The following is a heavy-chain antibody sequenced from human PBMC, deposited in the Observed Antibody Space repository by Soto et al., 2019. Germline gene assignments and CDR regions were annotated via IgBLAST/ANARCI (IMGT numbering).Heavy chain of an antibody. CDR1: GGTFSSYT. J-gene: IGHJ4*02. V-gene: IGHV1-69*01. D-gene: IGHD3-22*01. Sequence: QVQLVQSGAEVKTPGSSVRVSCKASGGTFSSYTFNWVRQAPGQGLEWMAGIIPRFGTRNYAPTLQGRVTIIADESTSTGYMELSSLISEDTAVYYCARGRGMYNSGRSELEQWGQGTLVTVAS. CDR2: IIPRFGTR. CDR3: ARGRGMYNSGRSELEQ.